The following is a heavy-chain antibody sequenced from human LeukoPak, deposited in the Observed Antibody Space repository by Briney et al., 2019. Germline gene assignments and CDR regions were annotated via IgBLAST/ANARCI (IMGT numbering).Heavy chain of an antibody. CDR1: GGPISSRNW. J-gene: IGHJ3*02. CDR3: ATLRGYSYGWDDAFDI. CDR2: IYHSGST. Sequence: PAGALPLPCAVSGGPISSRNWWTWVRQPPGKGLGGIGVIYHSGSTNYSPSLKSRVTISVDTPKNQFSLKLSSVTAADTAVYYCATLRGYSYGWDDAFDIWGQGTMVTVSS. V-gene: IGHV4-4*02. D-gene: IGHD5-18*01.